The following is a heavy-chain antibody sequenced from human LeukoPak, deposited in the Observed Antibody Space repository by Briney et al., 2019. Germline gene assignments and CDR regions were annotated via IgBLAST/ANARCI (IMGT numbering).Heavy chain of an antibody. CDR2: ISNTADII. V-gene: IGHV3-48*03. Sequence: PGGSLRLSCAASGFTFSSYEMNWVRQAPGKGLEWVSYISNTADIIFYAGSAKRRFTTSRDNTKSSLYLQMNSLRAEDTAVYYCARRSAWYYFDSWGQGTLVTVSS. J-gene: IGHJ4*02. D-gene: IGHD6-19*01. CDR3: ARRSAWYYFDS. CDR1: GFTFSSYE.